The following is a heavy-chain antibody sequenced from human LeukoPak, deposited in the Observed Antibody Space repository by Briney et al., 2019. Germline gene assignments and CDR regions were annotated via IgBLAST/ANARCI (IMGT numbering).Heavy chain of an antibody. D-gene: IGHD4-17*01. CDR1: GFTVSSNY. Sequence: QPGGSLRLSCAASGFTVSSNYMSWVRQAPGKGLEWVSVIYSGGSTYYSDSVKGRFTISRDNSKNTLYLQMNSLRAEDTAVYYCARATYGDLRIDAFDIWGQGTMVTVSS. CDR3: ARATYGDLRIDAFDI. CDR2: IYSGGST. V-gene: IGHV3-66*01. J-gene: IGHJ3*02.